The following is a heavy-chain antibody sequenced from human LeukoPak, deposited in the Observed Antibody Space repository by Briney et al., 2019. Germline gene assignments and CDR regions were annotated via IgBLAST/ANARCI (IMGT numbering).Heavy chain of an antibody. CDR2: INGDGGST. V-gene: IGHV3-43*02. D-gene: IGHD1-14*01. J-gene: IGHJ6*02. Sequence: GGSLRLSCAASGFTFDDYAMHWVRQAPGKGLEWVSLINGDGGSTYYADSVKGRFTISRDNSKNSLYLQINSLKTEDTALYYCAKTRNSFYYYVMDVWGQGTTVTVSS. CDR1: GFTFDDYA. CDR3: AKTRNSFYYYVMDV.